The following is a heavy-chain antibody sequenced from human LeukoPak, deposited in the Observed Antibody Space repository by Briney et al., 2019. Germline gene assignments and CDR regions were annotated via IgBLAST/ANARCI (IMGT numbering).Heavy chain of an antibody. CDR3: AKETRYRAHYYYYYGMDV. D-gene: IGHD5-12*01. CDR2: ISYDGSNK. CDR1: GFTFSSYG. J-gene: IGHJ6*02. V-gene: IGHV3-30*18. Sequence: PGGSLRLSCAASGFTFSSYGMHWVRQAPGKGLEGVAVISYDGSNKYYADSVKGRFTISRDNSKNTLYLQMNSLRAEDTAVYYCAKETRYRAHYYYYYGMDVWGQGTTVTVSS.